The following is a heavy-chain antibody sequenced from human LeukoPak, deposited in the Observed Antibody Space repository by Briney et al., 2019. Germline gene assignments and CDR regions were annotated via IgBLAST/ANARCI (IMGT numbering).Heavy chain of an antibody. CDR2: IYYSGST. V-gene: IGHV4-31*03. D-gene: IGHD1-26*01. Sequence: SETLSLTCTVSGGSISSSSYYWGWIRQHPGKGLEWIGYIYYSGSTYYNPSLKSRVTISVDTSKNQFSLKLSSVTAADTAVYYCASAWAQEYYFDYWGQGTLVTVSS. CDR1: GGSISSSSYY. CDR3: ASAWAQEYYFDY. J-gene: IGHJ4*02.